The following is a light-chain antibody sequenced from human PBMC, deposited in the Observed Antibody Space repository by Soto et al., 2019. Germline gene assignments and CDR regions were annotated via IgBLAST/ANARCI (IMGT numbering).Light chain of an antibody. J-gene: IGLJ3*02. CDR3: SSYTRSSTGV. Sequence: QSVLTQHASVSGSPGQSITISCTGTSSDVGGYNYVSWYQQHPGKAPKLMIYDVSNRPSGVSNRFSGSKSGNPASLTISGLQAEDEADYFCSSYTRSSTGVFGGATQLTVL. CDR1: SSDVGGYNY. CDR2: DVS. V-gene: IGLV2-14*01.